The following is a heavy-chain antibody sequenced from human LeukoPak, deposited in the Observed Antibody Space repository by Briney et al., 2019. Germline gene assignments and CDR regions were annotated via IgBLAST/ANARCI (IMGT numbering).Heavy chain of an antibody. CDR2: TYYKSKWYN. CDR1: GDSVSSNSAA. CDR3: VGSKKSDAFDI. J-gene: IGHJ3*02. Sequence: SQTLSHTCAVSGDSVSSNSAAWNWIRQSPSTGLEWLGRTYYKSKWYNDYALSVKSRITISPDTSKNQFSLQLNSVTPEDTAVYYCVGSKKSDAFDIWGQGTMVTVSS. V-gene: IGHV6-1*01.